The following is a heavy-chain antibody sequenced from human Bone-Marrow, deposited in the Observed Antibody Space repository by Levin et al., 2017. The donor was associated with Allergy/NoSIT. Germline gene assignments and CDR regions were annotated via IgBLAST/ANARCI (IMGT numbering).Heavy chain of an antibody. Sequence: PGASVKVSCKASGGTFNRHVFSWVRQAPGQGLEWMGGISPIFGRAHYAQNFQGTVTLTADEFTTTVHMELNTLRSEDTAVYYCATERGGGQFDFWGQGTLVTVSS. D-gene: IGHD3-16*01. CDR2: ISPIFGRA. V-gene: IGHV1-69*13. CDR1: GGTFNRHV. CDR3: ATERGGGQFDF. J-gene: IGHJ4*02.